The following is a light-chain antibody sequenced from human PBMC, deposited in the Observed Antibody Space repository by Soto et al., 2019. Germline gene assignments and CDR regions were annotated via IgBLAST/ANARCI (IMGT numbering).Light chain of an antibody. CDR3: QQLNSYPRIT. CDR2: AAS. J-gene: IGKJ5*01. V-gene: IGKV1-5*01. CDR1: QTISSW. Sequence: DIQMTQSPSTLSGSVGDRGTITWRSSQTISSWLAWYQQKPWKAPKLLIYAASSLQSGVPSRFSGSGSGTDFTLTISSLQPEDFATYYCQQLNSYPRITFGQGTRLEIK.